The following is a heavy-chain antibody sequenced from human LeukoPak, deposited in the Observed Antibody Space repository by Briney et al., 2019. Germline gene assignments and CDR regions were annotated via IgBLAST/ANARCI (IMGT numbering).Heavy chain of an antibody. D-gene: IGHD3-10*01. CDR1: GFTFSSYG. J-gene: IGHJ4*02. CDR3: AKELYGSGSSSFDR. V-gene: IGHV3-30*02. CDR2: IWYDGSNK. Sequence: GGSLRLSCAASGFTFSSYGMHWVRQAPGKGLQWVAFIWYDGSNKYYADSVKGRFTISRDNSKNTLYLQMNSLRAEDTAVYYCAKELYGSGSSSFDRWGQGTLVTVSS.